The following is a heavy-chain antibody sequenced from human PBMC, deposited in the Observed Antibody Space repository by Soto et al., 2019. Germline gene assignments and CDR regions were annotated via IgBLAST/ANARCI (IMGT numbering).Heavy chain of an antibody. CDR1: GFTFSTHA. D-gene: IGHD2-2*01. CDR3: AKDPPWTVGPLAKDV. V-gene: IGHV3-23*01. J-gene: IGHJ6*02. Sequence: PGGSLRLSCVASGFTFSTHAMSWVRQAPGKGLERVSTLSGSGGNIYYAESVKGRLTISRDDSKNTLYLQMNSLRVEDMAVYYCAKDPPWTVGPLAKDVWSQGTTVTGS. CDR2: LSGSGGNI.